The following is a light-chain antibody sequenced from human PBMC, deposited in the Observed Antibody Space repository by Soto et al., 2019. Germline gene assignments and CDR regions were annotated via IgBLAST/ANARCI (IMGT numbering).Light chain of an antibody. V-gene: IGKV1-12*01. J-gene: IGKJ1*01. CDR1: QGINSW. Sequence: DIQMTQSPSSVSASVGDRVTMTCRASQGINSWLASYQQKPGKAPNLLIYAASNLQSGVPSRFSSSGSWTDFTLTISSMQPEDFATYYCQQANSFPWTFGQGTKVEIK. CDR3: QQANSFPWT. CDR2: AAS.